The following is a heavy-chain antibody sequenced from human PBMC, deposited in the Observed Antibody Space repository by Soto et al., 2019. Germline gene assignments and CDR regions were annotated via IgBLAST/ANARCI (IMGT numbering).Heavy chain of an antibody. CDR2: ISGSGAAT. D-gene: IGHD2-2*01. CDR3: AKDSHWAIISPTHDY. J-gene: IGHJ4*02. V-gene: IGHV3-23*01. CDR1: GFTFSSYA. Sequence: GGSLRLSCAASGFTFSSYAMTWVRQAPGKGLEWVSSISGSGAATYYADSVRGRFTISRDNSRNTLYLQMNSLRAGDTAVYYCAKDSHWAIISPTHDYWGQGTLVTVSS.